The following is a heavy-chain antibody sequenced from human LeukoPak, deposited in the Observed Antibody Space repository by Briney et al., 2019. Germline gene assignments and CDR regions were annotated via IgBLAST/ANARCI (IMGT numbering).Heavy chain of an antibody. Sequence: SETLSLTCAVSGGSINSHYWGWIRQPPGKGLQWIGDIYSTGKNNYNPSLKSRVTISLDTSKSHLSLNLTSVLAADTAIYYCVRRDAGWNYFDYWGQGILVTVSS. CDR2: IYSTGKN. CDR3: VRRDAGWNYFDY. J-gene: IGHJ4*02. CDR1: GGSINSHY. V-gene: IGHV4-4*08. D-gene: IGHD6-19*01.